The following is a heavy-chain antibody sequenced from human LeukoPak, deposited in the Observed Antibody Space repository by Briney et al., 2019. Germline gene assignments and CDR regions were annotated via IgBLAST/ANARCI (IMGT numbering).Heavy chain of an antibody. Sequence: GASVKVSCKASGGTFSSYAISWVRQAPGQGLEWMGGIIPIFGTANYAQKFQGRVTITADKSTSTAYMELSSLRSEDTAVYYCARGYCSSTSCYGAPAYYYYYYMDVWGKGTTVTISS. CDR2: IIPIFGTA. D-gene: IGHD2-2*01. CDR3: ARGYCSSTSCYGAPAYYYYYYMDV. J-gene: IGHJ6*03. CDR1: GGTFSSYA. V-gene: IGHV1-69*06.